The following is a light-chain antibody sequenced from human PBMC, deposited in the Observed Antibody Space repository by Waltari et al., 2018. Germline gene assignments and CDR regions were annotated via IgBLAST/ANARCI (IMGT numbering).Light chain of an antibody. CDR1: QSVLYSSNNKNY. CDR2: WAS. CDR3: QQYLSTPPT. Sequence: MTQSPDSLAVSLGARPTINCKSSQSVLYSSNNKNYLAWYQQKPGQPPKLLIYWASTRESGVPDRFSGSGSGTDFTLTISSLQAEDVAVYYCQQYLSTPPTFGQGTKVEIK. V-gene: IGKV4-1*01. J-gene: IGKJ1*01.